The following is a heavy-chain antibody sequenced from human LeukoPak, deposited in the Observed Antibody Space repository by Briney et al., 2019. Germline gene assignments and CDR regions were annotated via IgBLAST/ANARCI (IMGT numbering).Heavy chain of an antibody. Sequence: PSETLSLTCTVSGDSISSGDYYWSWIRQPAGKGLEWIGRINTSGSTNYNPSLKSRVTISVDTSKNQFSLKLSSVTAADTAVYYCARRNGIVLMVYAKSNWFDPWGQGTLVTVSS. V-gene: IGHV4-61*02. D-gene: IGHD2-8*01. CDR2: INTSGST. CDR3: ARRNGIVLMVYAKSNWFDP. CDR1: GDSISSGDYY. J-gene: IGHJ5*02.